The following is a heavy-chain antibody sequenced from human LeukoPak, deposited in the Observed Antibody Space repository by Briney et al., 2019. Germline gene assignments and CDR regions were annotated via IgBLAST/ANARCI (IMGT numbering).Heavy chain of an antibody. CDR2: ISYDGSNK. J-gene: IGHJ4*02. Sequence: GGSLRLSCAASGFTFSSYGMHWVRQAPGKGLEWVAVISYDGSNKYYADSVKGRFTISRDNSKNTLYLQMNSLRAEDTAVYYCAKYYYGSGSYFDYWGQGTLVTVSS. CDR1: GFTFSSYG. V-gene: IGHV3-30*18. CDR3: AKYYYGSGSYFDY. D-gene: IGHD3-10*01.